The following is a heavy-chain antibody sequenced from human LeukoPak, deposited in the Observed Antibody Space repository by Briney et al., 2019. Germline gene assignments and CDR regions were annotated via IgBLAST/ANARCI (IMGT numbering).Heavy chain of an antibody. CDR1: GYTFTSYY. D-gene: IGHD2-15*01. CDR2: INPNSGGT. J-gene: IGHJ3*02. V-gene: IGHV1-2*02. Sequence: ASVKVSCKASGYTFTSYYMHWVRQAPGQGLEWMGWINPNSGGTNYAQKFQGRVTMTRDTSISTAYMELSRLRSDDTAVYYCARYCSGGSCYDVDAFDIWGQGTMVTVSS. CDR3: ARYCSGGSCYDVDAFDI.